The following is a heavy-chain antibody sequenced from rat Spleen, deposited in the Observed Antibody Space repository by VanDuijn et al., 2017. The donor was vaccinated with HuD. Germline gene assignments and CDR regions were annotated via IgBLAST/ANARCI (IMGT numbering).Heavy chain of an antibody. CDR1: GFSLTSNG. CDR2: ISSGGTS. D-gene: IGHD5-1*01. CDR3: ARGWERFAY. V-gene: IGHV2S12*01. Sequence: QVQLKESGPGLVQPSQTLSLTCTVSGFSLTSNGVSWVRQPPGKGLEWIAAISSGGTSYYNSVLNPRLSISRDISKSQLFLKMNSLQTEDTAMYFCARGWERFAYWGQGTLVTVSS. J-gene: IGHJ3*01.